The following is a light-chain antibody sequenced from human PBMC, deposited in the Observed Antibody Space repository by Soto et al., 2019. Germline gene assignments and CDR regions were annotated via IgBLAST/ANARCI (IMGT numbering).Light chain of an antibody. V-gene: IGKV3-20*01. CDR1: QSVSSSY. CDR3: QQYGSSLGVT. J-gene: IGKJ4*01. CDR2: GAS. Sequence: VCTQSPGTLSLSPGGRATVTCRSSQSVSSSYLAWYQQKPGQAPRLLIYGASSRATGIPDRFSGSGSGTDFTLTISRLEPEDFAVYYCQQYGSSLGVTFGGGTKVDIK.